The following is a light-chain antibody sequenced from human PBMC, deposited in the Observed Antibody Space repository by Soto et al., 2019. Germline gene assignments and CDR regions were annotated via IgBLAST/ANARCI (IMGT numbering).Light chain of an antibody. Sequence: DIVLTQSPGTLSLSPGERATLSCRASQSVRSTYLAWYKQKPGQAPRLLIYGASSRATGIPDRFSGSGSGTDFTLTISRLEPEDFAVYYCQQHGSSPWTFGQGTKVEIK. CDR1: QSVRSTY. CDR2: GAS. J-gene: IGKJ1*01. CDR3: QQHGSSPWT. V-gene: IGKV3-20*01.